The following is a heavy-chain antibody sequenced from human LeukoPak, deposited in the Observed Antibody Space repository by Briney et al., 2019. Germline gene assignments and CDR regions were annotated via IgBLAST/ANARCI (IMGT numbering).Heavy chain of an antibody. V-gene: IGHV1-18*01. D-gene: IGHD3-10*01. CDR2: ISAYNGNT. CDR1: GYTFTSYG. J-gene: IGHJ4*02. CDR3: ARVSYYGSGTLSPPHFDY. Sequence: ASVKVSCKASGYTFTSYGISWVRQAPGQGLEWMGWISAYNGNTNYAQKLQGRVTMTTDTSTSTAYTELRSLRSDDTAVYYCARVSYYGSGTLSPPHFDYWGQGTLVTVSS.